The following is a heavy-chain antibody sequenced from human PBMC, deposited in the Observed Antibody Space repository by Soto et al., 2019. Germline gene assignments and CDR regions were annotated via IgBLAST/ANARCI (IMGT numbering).Heavy chain of an antibody. CDR1: GYTFTRSG. CDR2: ISTYNGDT. V-gene: IGHV1-18*01. D-gene: IGHD5-12*01. J-gene: IGHJ6*02. Sequence: QVQLVQSGAEVKKPGASVKVSCKASGYTFTRSGISWVRQAPGQGLEWMGWISTYNGDTNYAQTFQGRVTMTTDTPTSTVHMEVRSLRSDDTAVYYCAREGVAPYYYYGMDVWGQGTPVTVSS. CDR3: AREGVAPYYYYGMDV.